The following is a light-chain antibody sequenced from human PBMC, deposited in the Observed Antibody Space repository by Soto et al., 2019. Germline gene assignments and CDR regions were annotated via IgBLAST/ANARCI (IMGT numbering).Light chain of an antibody. Sequence: IQMTQSPSSLSASVGDRVTITCRASQGITHYLGWYQQKPGKAPKRLIFDVSTLQSGVPSRFSGSGSGTEFTLTISNLQPEDFATYYCLQHETYPRAFGQGTNLEL. CDR3: LQHETYPRA. J-gene: IGKJ2*01. CDR1: QGITHY. V-gene: IGKV1-17*02. CDR2: DVS.